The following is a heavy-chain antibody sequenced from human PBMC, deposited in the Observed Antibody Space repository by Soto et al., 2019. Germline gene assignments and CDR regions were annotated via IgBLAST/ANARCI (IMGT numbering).Heavy chain of an antibody. J-gene: IGHJ5*02. D-gene: IGHD5-18*01. V-gene: IGHV3-11*01. CDR1: GFTFSSSY. CDR2: ISSSGVSM. CDR3: ARGGFNYAS. Sequence: QVQLLQSGGGLVKPGGSLRLSCAASGFTFSSSYMSWIRQAPGKGLEWVSYISSSGVSMYYADSVKGGFTISRDNANNSLYLQMNSLRAEDTAVYYCARGGFNYASWGQGTLVTVSP.